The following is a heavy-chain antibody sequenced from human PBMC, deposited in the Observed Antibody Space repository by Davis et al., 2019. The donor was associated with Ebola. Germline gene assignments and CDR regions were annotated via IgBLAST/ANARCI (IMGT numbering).Heavy chain of an antibody. V-gene: IGHV3-30*18. CDR3: AKDSLGSSSLDY. CDR1: GFTFSSYG. CDR2: ISYDGSNK. Sequence: GESLKISCAASGFTFSSYGMHWVRQAPGKGLEWVAVISYDGSNKYYADSVKGRFTISRDNSKNSLYLQMNSLRTEDTALYYCAKDSLGSSSLDYWGQGTLVTVSS. J-gene: IGHJ4*02. D-gene: IGHD6-13*01.